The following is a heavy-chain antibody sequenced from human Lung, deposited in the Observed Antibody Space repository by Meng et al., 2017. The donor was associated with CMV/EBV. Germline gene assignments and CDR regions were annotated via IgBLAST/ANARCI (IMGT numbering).Heavy chain of an antibody. CDR3: AKDRSGYDPLGLDY. D-gene: IGHD5-12*01. CDR1: GFMFSSSG. V-gene: IGHV3-30*02. CDR2: IRYDGTHK. J-gene: IGHJ4*02. Sequence: GESLKISCAASGFMFSSSGMHWVRQAPGKGLEWVASIRYDGTHKYSADSVKGRFTISRDNSRYTLYLQMNSLRPEDTAVYYRAKDRSGYDPLGLDYWGQGALVTVSS.